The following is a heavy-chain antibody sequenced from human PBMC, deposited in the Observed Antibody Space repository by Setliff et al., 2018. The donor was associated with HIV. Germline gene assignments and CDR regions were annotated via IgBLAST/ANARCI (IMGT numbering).Heavy chain of an antibody. CDR3: ATGPPYCSGGSCYSALHH. J-gene: IGHJ1*01. D-gene: IGHD2-15*01. CDR2: IIAILSIP. Sequence: SVKVSCKASRGTFTSYAFSWVRQAPGQGLEWMGGIIAILSIPSYAQKFQGRVTITADKSTGTACMELKSLRSEDTAVYYCATGPPYCSGGSCYSALHHWGQGTLVTVSS. V-gene: IGHV1-69*10. CDR1: RGTFTSYA.